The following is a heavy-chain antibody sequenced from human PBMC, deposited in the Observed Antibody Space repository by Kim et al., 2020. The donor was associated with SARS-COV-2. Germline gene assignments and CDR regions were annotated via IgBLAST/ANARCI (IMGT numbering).Heavy chain of an antibody. CDR3: AKEITMVRGVTGSFDY. CDR1: GYTFTSYA. J-gene: IGHJ4*02. V-gene: IGHV1-3*01. D-gene: IGHD3-10*01. CDR2: INAGNGNT. Sequence: ASVKVSCKASGYTFTSYALHWVRQAPGQRPEWMGWINAGNGNTKYSQNFQGRVTITRDTSANTTYMELSSLRSEDTAVYHCAKEITMVRGVTGSFDYWGQGTLVTVSS.